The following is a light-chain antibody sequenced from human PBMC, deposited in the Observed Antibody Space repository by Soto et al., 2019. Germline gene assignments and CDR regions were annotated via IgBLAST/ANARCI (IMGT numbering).Light chain of an antibody. V-gene: IGKV3-20*01. CDR1: QSVSSY. J-gene: IGKJ4*01. Sequence: ELVLTQSPGTLSLSPGERATLSCRASQSVSSYLAWYQQKPGQAPRLLIHRVSNRDTGIPDRFSGSGSETDCTLTISRVEPEDFAVYYCQQYNLFAISFGGGTKVE. CDR2: RVS. CDR3: QQYNLFAIS.